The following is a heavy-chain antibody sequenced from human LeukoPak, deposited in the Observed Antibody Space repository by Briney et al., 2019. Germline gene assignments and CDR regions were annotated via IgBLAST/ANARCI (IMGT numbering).Heavy chain of an antibody. D-gene: IGHD6-13*01. CDR1: GFIFSGYG. Sequence: PGGSLRLSCAASGFIFSGYGMHWVRQAPGKGLEWVALISHDETTQHYADSVKGRFTISRDNSKNTLYLQMNNMRVDDTAVYYCAKGSGVAAADARVFDYWGQGTLVTVSS. J-gene: IGHJ4*02. CDR3: AKGSGVAAADARVFDY. CDR2: ISHDETTQ. V-gene: IGHV3-30*18.